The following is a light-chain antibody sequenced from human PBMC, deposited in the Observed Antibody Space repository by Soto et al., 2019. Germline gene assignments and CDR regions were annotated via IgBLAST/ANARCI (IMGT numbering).Light chain of an antibody. CDR1: QTIHNF. Sequence: DIQLTQSPSSLSASAGDRVTITCRASQTIHNFLNWYQQTPGKAPKLLIYAASNLRGGVPSRFSGGGSGTNFTLTINSLQPEDFATHYCQESFSPLYTFGQGTMLDI. CDR2: AAS. J-gene: IGKJ2*01. V-gene: IGKV1-39*01. CDR3: QESFSPLYT.